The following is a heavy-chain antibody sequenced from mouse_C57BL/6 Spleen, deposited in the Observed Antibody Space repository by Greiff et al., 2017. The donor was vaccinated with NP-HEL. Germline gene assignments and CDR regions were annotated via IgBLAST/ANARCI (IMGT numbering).Heavy chain of an antibody. CDR1: GYTFTSYW. J-gene: IGHJ4*01. CDR2: IDPSDSET. CDR3: ARGGIYYDYNYAMDY. D-gene: IGHD2-4*01. Sequence: VQLQQPGAELVRPGSSVKLSCKASGYTFTSYWMHWVKQRPIQGLEWIGNIDPSDSETHYNQKFKDKATLTVDKSSSTAYMQLSSLTSEDSAVYYCARGGIYYDYNYAMDYWGQGTSVTVSS. V-gene: IGHV1-52*01.